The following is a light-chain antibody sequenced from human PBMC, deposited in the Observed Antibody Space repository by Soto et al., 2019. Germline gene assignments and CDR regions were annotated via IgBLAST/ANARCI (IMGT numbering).Light chain of an antibody. V-gene: IGKV3-11*01. CDR2: DAS. J-gene: IGKJ5*01. CDR3: QHLNSYPIT. Sequence: EIVLTQSPATLSLSPGERATLSCRASQSVSRYLAWYQKKAGQAPRLLIYDASYRATGIPDRFSGSGSGTDFNLTISRLQTEDFATYDCQHLNSYPITFGQGTRREIK. CDR1: QSVSRY.